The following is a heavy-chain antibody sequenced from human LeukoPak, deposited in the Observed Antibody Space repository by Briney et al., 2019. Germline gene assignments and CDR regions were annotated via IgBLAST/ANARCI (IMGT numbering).Heavy chain of an antibody. J-gene: IGHJ4*02. V-gene: IGHV3-9*01. CDR1: GFTFDDYA. CDR3: AKALGQMGDY. CDR2: ISWKSGSI. Sequence: PGGSLRLPCAASGFTFDDYAMHWVRQAPGKGLEWVSGISWKSGSIGYADSVKGRFTISRDNAKNSLYLQMNSLRAEDTALYYCAKALGQMGDYWGQGTLVTVSP. D-gene: IGHD2-8*01.